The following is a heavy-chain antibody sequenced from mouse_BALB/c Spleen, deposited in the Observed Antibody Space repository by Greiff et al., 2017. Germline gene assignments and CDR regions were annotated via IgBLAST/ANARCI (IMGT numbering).Heavy chain of an antibody. V-gene: IGHV2-6-7*01. D-gene: IGHD2-4*01. J-gene: IGHJ4*01. Sequence: VKLVESGPGLVAPSQSLSITCTVSGFSLTGYGVNWVRQPPGKGLEWLGMIWGDGSTDYNSALKSRLSISKDNSKSQVFLKMNSLQTDDTARYYCARSKDYDGYYYAMDYWGQGTSVTVSS. CDR1: GFSLTGYG. CDR3: ARSKDYDGYYYAMDY. CDR2: IWGDGST.